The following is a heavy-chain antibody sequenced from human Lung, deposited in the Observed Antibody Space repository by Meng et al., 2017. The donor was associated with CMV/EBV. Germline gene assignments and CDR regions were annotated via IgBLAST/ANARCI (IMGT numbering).Heavy chain of an antibody. CDR1: DYSISSGFY. D-gene: IGHD3-3*01. CDR3: ARGIFGVVDY. CDR2: IHHTGSS. V-gene: IGHV4-38-2*01. J-gene: IGHJ4*02. Sequence: SETLSLTCSVSDYSISSGFYWGCVRQPPGKGLEWIGNIHHTGSSYYNPSLKSRVTLSVDTSKNHFSLKVTSVTAADTAVYYCARGIFGVVDYWGQGTLVTVSS.